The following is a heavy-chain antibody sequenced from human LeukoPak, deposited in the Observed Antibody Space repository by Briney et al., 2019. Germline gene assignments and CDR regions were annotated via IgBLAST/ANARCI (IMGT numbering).Heavy chain of an antibody. CDR1: GYTFTSYD. V-gene: IGHV1-8*01. Sequence: GASVNVSCKASGYTFTSYDINWVRHATGQGLEWMGWMNPNSGNTGYAQKFQGSVTMTRNTSISTAYMELSSLRSEDTAVYYCAKVNWSLEKTLDYWGQGTLVTVSS. D-gene: IGHD1-20*01. CDR2: MNPNSGNT. J-gene: IGHJ4*02. CDR3: AKVNWSLEKTLDY.